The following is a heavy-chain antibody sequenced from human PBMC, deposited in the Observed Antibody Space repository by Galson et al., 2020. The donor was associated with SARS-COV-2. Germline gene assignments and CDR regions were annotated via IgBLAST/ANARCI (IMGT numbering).Heavy chain of an antibody. CDR3: VKDIGDYYDTSGYYGAFDL. V-gene: IGHV3-9*01. CDR1: TFTFEHYA. J-gene: IGHJ3*01. CDR2: INWNSGSI. Sequence: SLKISCAASTFTFEHYAMHWVRQAPGKGLECVSGINWNSGSIGYADSVKGRFTISRDNANNSLYLQMNSLRAEDTALYYCVKDIGDYYDTSGYYGAFDLWGQGTLVTVS. D-gene: IGHD3-22*01.